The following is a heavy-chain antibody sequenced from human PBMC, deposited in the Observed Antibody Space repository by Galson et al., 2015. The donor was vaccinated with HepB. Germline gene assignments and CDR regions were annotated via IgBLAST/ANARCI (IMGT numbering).Heavy chain of an antibody. J-gene: IGHJ6*02. CDR2: IYSDGST. CDR3: AKDQGDGYRNYYYYYGMDV. Sequence: SLRLSCAASGYTISNIYVSWVRQAPGKGLEWVSLIYSDGSTYYADSVKGRFTISRDNSKNTLYLQMNRLRPEETAVYYCAKDQGDGYRNYYYYYGMDVWGQGTTVTVSS. CDR1: GYTISNIY. D-gene: IGHD5-24*01. V-gene: IGHV3-66*02.